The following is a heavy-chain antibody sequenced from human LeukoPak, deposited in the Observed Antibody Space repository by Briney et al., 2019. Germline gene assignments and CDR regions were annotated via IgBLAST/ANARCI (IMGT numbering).Heavy chain of an antibody. CDR1: GYRFTSYW. Sequence: GESLKISCKASGYRFTSYWIGWVRQMPGKGLEWMGMIYPDDSDNRYSPSFQGQVTISADKSISTAYLQWSSLKASDTAMYYCASGDSSSWPDYWGQGTLVTVSS. V-gene: IGHV5-51*01. J-gene: IGHJ4*02. D-gene: IGHD6-13*01. CDR2: IYPDDSDN. CDR3: ASGDSSSWPDY.